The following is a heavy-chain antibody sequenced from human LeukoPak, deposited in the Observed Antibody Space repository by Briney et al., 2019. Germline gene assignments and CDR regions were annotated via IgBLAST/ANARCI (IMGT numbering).Heavy chain of an antibody. CDR1: GYTFTSYG. CDR3: ARASSIAARGGWFDP. D-gene: IGHD6-6*01. Sequence: SVKVSCKASGYTFTSYGISWVRQAPGQGLEWMGGIIPIFGTANYAQKFQGRVTITADESTSTAYMELSSLRSEDTAVYYCARASSIAARGGWFDPWGQGTLVTVSS. V-gene: IGHV1-69*13. CDR2: IIPIFGTA. J-gene: IGHJ5*02.